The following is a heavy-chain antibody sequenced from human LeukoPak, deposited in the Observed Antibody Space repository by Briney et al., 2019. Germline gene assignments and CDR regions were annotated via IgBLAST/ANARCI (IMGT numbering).Heavy chain of an antibody. Sequence: PSETLSLTCTVSGGSISSYYWSWIRQPPGKGLEWIGYIYYSGSTNYNPPLKSRVTISVDTSKNQFSLKLSSVTAADTAVYYCARGGPHYLARLDPFDFWGQGTLVTVSS. CDR1: GGSISSYY. V-gene: IGHV4-59*12. J-gene: IGHJ4*02. CDR2: IYYSGST. D-gene: IGHD6-25*01. CDR3: ARGGPHYLARLDPFDF.